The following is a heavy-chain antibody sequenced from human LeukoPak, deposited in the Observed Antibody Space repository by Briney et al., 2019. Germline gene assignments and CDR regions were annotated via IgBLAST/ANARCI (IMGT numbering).Heavy chain of an antibody. D-gene: IGHD3-22*01. CDR3: ARVDYYDSSHYYRF. CDR2: INPNTGDT. V-gene: IGHV1-2*02. Sequence: VASVKVSCKASGYRFDGYFMHWVRQAPGQGLQWMGWINPNTGDTRYAQKFQGRVTLTRDTSISTAYMDLSSLTPDDTAVYYCARVDYYDSSHYYRFWGQGTLVTVSS. CDR1: GYRFDGYF. J-gene: IGHJ4*02.